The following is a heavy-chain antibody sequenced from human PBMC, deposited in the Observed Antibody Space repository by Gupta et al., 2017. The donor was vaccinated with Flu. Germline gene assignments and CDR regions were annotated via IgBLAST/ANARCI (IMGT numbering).Heavy chain of an antibody. Sequence: EVQLVASGGGLVKPGGSLSLSCAASGFSFSNAYMSWVRQAPGKGLEWVGRIKSETDGGTTHYGAPVKGRFTISRDDSENTLYLQMNSLKTEDTAVYYCTTDLSGGYAFELWGQGTRVTVSP. CDR3: TTDLSGGYAFEL. V-gene: IGHV3-15*06. CDR2: IKSETDGGTT. D-gene: IGHD2-15*01. J-gene: IGHJ3*01. CDR1: GFSFSNAY.